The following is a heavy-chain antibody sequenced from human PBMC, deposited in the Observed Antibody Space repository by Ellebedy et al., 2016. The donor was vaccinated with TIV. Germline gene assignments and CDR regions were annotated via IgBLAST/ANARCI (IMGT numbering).Heavy chain of an antibody. V-gene: IGHV4-39*01. J-gene: IGHJ3*02. D-gene: IGHD3-22*01. Sequence: SETLSLXCIVSGGSIRRSTHYWGWMRQSPGRGLEWIGSVYYSGSTFYNPSLKSRVTISVDTSKNQFSLKLSSVTAADTAVYFCARRDSSGSDAFDIWGQGTMVTVS. CDR1: GGSIRRSTHY. CDR3: ARRDSSGSDAFDI. CDR2: VYYSGST.